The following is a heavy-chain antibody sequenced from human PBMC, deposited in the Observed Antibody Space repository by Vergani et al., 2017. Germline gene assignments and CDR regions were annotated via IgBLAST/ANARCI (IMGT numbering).Heavy chain of an antibody. Sequence: QVQLVQSGAEVKKPGSSVKVSCKASGGTFSSYAISWVRQAPGQGLEWMGRIIPIFGTANYAQKFQGRVTITADESTSTADMELSSLRSEDTAVYYCASPDSIVGALEHRFDYWGQGTLVTVSS. V-gene: IGHV1-69*18. CDR1: GGTFSSYA. D-gene: IGHD1-26*01. J-gene: IGHJ4*02. CDR2: IIPIFGTA. CDR3: ASPDSIVGALEHRFDY.